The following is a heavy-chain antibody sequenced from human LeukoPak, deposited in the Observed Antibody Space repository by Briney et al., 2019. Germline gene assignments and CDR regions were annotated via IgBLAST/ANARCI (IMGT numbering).Heavy chain of an antibody. J-gene: IGHJ4*02. V-gene: IGHV1-2*06. CDR2: INPNSGGT. D-gene: IGHD1-26*01. Sequence: ASVKVSCKASGYTFTGYYMHWVRQAPGQGLEWMGRINPNSGGTNYAQKFQGRVTMTSDTSISTAYMELSRLRSDDTAVYYCARGKVWGKGSTTYFDYWGQGTLVTVSS. CDR1: GYTFTGYY. CDR3: ARGKVWGKGSTTYFDY.